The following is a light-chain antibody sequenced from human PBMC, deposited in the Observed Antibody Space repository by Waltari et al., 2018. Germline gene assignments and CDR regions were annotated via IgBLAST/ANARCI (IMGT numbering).Light chain of an antibody. Sequence: QSALTQPRSVSGSPGQSVTISCTGTSTDIGVYNYVSWYQQHPGNAPKLMIYDVTKRTSGVPDRCSGSKSGNTASLTISGLQAEDEADYYCCSYAGSYTGVFGTGTKVTV. CDR1: STDIGVYNY. J-gene: IGLJ1*01. CDR3: CSYAGSYTGV. CDR2: DVT. V-gene: IGLV2-11*01.